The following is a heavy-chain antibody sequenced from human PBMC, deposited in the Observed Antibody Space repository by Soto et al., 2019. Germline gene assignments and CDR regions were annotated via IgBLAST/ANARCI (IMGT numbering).Heavy chain of an antibody. V-gene: IGHV3-23*01. CDR1: GFTFSSYA. CDR2: ISGSGGST. J-gene: IGHJ6*02. CDR3: ASKVGDRAAKYGMDV. D-gene: IGHD4-17*01. Sequence: EVQLLESGGGLVQPGGSLRLSCAASGFTFSSYAMSWVRQAPGKGLEWGSAISGSGGSTYYADSVKGRFTISRDNSKNTLYLEMNSLRAEDTAVYYCASKVGDRAAKYGMDVWGQGTTVTVCS.